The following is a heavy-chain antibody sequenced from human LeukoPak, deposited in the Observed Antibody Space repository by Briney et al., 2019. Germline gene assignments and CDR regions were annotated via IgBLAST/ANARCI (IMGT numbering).Heavy chain of an antibody. Sequence: GGSLRLSCAASGFTFSSYGMHWVRQAPGKGLEWVAFIRYDGSNKYYAGSVKGRFTISRDNSKNMLYLQMNSLRAEDTAVYYCARDHYGLTSYPNPWGQGTLVTVSS. D-gene: IGHD3-10*01. J-gene: IGHJ5*02. CDR2: IRYDGSNK. CDR3: ARDHYGLTSYPNP. V-gene: IGHV3-30*02. CDR1: GFTFSSYG.